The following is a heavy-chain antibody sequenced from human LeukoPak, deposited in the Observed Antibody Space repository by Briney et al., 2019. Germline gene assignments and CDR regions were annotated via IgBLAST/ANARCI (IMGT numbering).Heavy chain of an antibody. V-gene: IGHV5-51*01. CDR2: IYPGDSDT. Sequence: ESLKISCKGSGYSFTSYWIGWVRQMPGKGLEWMGIIYPGDSDTRYSPSFQGQVTISADKSISTAYLQWSSLKASDTAMYYCARSYCSSTSCYATFDDYYYGMDVWGQGTTVTVSS. CDR1: GYSFTSYW. J-gene: IGHJ6*02. CDR3: ARSYCSSTSCYATFDDYYYGMDV. D-gene: IGHD2-2*01.